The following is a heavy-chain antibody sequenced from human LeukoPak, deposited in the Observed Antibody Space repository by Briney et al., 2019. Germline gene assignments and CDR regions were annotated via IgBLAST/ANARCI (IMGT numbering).Heavy chain of an antibody. CDR2: ISGNGVDT. CDR1: GFTFSSKS. J-gene: IGHJ4*02. CDR3: ARSGWFGELGFDY. Sequence: PGGSLRLSCAASGFTFSSKSMTWVRQAPGKGLEWVSAISGNGVDTFYADSVKGRFTISRDNSRNTLYLQMNSLRAEDTAVYYCARSGWFGELGFDYWGQGTLVTVSS. V-gene: IGHV3-23*01. D-gene: IGHD3-10*01.